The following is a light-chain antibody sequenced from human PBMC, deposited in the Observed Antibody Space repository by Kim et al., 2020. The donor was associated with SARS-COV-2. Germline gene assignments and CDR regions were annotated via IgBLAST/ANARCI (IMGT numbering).Light chain of an antibody. J-gene: IGLJ3*02. CDR3: GTWDSSLSAV. CDR2: DNN. Sequence: PGQKVTISCSGSSSNIGNNYVSWYQQLPGTAPKLLIYDNNKRPSGIPDRFSGSKSGASATLGITGLQTGDEADYYCGTWDSSLSAVFGGGTQLNVL. CDR1: SSNIGNNY. V-gene: IGLV1-51*01.